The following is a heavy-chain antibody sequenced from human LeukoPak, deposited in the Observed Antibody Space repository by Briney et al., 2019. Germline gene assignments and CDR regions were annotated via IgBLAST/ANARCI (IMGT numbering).Heavy chain of an antibody. CDR2: IYPGDSDT. J-gene: IGHJ4*02. CDR1: VYRFISYW. CDR3: AIAGDSSTSCYRCFCN. Sequence: GESLKISCEGSVYRFISYWSGCVRQMPEKGLECVGIIYPGDSDTRDNPSFHGQVTISADKSIYTAYLHWSSLQASDTAMYYCAIAGDSSTSCYRCFCNWGQGTLGTVSS. V-gene: IGHV5-51*01. D-gene: IGHD2-2*02.